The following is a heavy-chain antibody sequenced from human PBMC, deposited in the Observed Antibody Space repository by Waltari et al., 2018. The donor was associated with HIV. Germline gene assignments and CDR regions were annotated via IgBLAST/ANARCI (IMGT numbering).Heavy chain of an antibody. D-gene: IGHD3-16*01. CDR2: IYTSGNT. Sequence: QVQLQESGPGLVKPSQTLSLTCPVSGGSIRSGSHYWGWIRQAAGKGLEWIGRIYTSGNTNYRPSLKSRVTISMDTSKNQFSLRLSSVTAADTAVYYCARELSDYGATAWFDYWGRGTLVTVSS. J-gene: IGHJ4*02. CDR1: GGSIRSGSHY. V-gene: IGHV4-61*02. CDR3: ARELSDYGATAWFDY.